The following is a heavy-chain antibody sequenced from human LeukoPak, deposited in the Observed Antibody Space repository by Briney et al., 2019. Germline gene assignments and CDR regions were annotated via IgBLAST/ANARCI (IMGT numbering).Heavy chain of an antibody. D-gene: IGHD4-17*01. CDR1: GGSISSYY. Sequence: SETLSLTCTVSGGSISSYYWSWIRQPAGKGLEWIGRIYTSGSTNYNPSLKSRVTMSVDTSKNQFSLKLSSVTAADTAVYYCARGSTVTTNYYMDVWGKGTTVTVSS. V-gene: IGHV4-4*07. J-gene: IGHJ6*03. CDR3: ARGSTVTTNYYMDV. CDR2: IYTSGST.